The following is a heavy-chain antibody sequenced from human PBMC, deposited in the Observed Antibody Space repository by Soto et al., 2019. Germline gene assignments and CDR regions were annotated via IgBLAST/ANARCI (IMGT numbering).Heavy chain of an antibody. CDR1: GGTFSSYA. CDR3: ARGAFIAVAGTSLDY. J-gene: IGHJ4*02. V-gene: IGHV1-69*13. Sequence: SVKVSCKASGGTFSSYAISWVRQAPGQGLEWMGGIIPIFGTANYAQKFQGRVTITADESTSTAYMELSSLRSEDTAVYYCARGAFIAVAGTSLDYWGQGTLVTVSS. CDR2: IIPIFGTA. D-gene: IGHD6-19*01.